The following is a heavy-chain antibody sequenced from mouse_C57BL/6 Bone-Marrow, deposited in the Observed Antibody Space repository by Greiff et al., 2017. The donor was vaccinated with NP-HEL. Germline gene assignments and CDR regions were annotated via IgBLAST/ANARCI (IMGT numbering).Heavy chain of an antibody. Sequence: QVQLKESDAELVKPGASVKISCKVSGYTFTDYTIHWMKQRPEQGLEWIGYIYPRDGSSRYNEKFKGKATLTEDKSSSTAYMQLNSLTSEDSAVFVCARRTTVGYVDVWGTGTTVTVSS. CDR1: GYTFTDYT. V-gene: IGHV1-78*01. CDR2: IYPRDGSS. CDR3: ARRTTVGYVDV. J-gene: IGHJ1*03. D-gene: IGHD1-1*01.